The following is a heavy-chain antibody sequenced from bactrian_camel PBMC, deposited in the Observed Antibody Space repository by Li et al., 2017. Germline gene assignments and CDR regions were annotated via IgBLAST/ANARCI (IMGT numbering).Heavy chain of an antibody. CDR1: GLTENSHC. Sequence: HVQLVESGGGSVQAGGSLRLSCAASGLTENSHCMAWVRQTPGKEREGVAALDSSGETTYADSVKGRFTVSRDNAKNTLYLQMNSLKPEDTAVYYCVRRREFYSDYPVYWGQGTQVTVS. CDR2: LDSSGET. J-gene: IGHJ4*01. V-gene: IGHV3S26*01. CDR3: VRRREFYSDYPVY. D-gene: IGHD4*01.